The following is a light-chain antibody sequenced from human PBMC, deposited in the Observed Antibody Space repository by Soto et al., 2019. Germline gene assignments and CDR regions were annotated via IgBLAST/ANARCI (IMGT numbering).Light chain of an antibody. CDR2: LGS. Sequence: DIVMTQSPLSLPVTPGEPASISCRSSQSLLHSNGYNYLDWYLQKPGQSPQLLIYLGSNRASGVPDRFSGGGSGTDFTLKISRVEAEDVGVYFCMEALQWTFGQGTKVEIK. CDR3: MEALQWT. CDR1: QSLLHSNGYNY. V-gene: IGKV2-28*01. J-gene: IGKJ1*01.